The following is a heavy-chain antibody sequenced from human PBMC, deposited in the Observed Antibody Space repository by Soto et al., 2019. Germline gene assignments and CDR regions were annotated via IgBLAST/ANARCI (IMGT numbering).Heavy chain of an antibody. D-gene: IGHD6-13*01. CDR2: ISGGGSIT. Sequence: GGSLRLSCAASGFTFTNYAMTWVRQAPGKGLEWVSTISGGGSITYYADSLKGRFTISRDNSKNTLYLQINSLRAGDTAVYYCAKTIRGGYSSSWYYFDYWGQGTLVTVSS. J-gene: IGHJ4*02. CDR3: AKTIRGGYSSSWYYFDY. CDR1: GFTFTNYA. V-gene: IGHV3-23*01.